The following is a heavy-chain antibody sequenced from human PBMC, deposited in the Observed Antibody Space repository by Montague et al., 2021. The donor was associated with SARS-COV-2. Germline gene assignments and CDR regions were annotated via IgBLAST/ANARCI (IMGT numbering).Heavy chain of an antibody. V-gene: IGHV4-34*01. D-gene: IGHD6-6*01. CDR2: ISHSGST. Sequence: SETLSLTCAVYGGSFSGYYWSWIRQPPGKGLEWIGEISHSGSTNYNPSLKSRVTISVDTPKNQFSLKLSSVTAADTAVYYCARSGWEQHVRARYYYYDGMDVWGQGATVTVSS. J-gene: IGHJ6*02. CDR3: ARSGWEQHVRARYYYYDGMDV. CDR1: GGSFSGYY.